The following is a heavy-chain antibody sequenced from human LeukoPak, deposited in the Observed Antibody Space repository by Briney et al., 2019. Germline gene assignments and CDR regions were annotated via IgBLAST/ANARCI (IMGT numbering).Heavy chain of an antibody. CDR1: GFTFSSYS. Sequence: PGGSLRLSCAASGFTFSSYSMNWVRQAPGKGLEWVSSISSSSSYIYYADSVKGRFTISRDNAKNSLYPQMNSLRAEDTAVYYCASGGYCSSTSCYEPYYYYGMDVWGKGTTVTVSS. CDR2: ISSSSSYI. CDR3: ASGGYCSSTSCYEPYYYYGMDV. D-gene: IGHD2-2*01. J-gene: IGHJ6*04. V-gene: IGHV3-21*01.